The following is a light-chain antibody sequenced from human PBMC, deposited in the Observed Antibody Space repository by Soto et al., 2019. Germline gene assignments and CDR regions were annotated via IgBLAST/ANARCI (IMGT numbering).Light chain of an antibody. V-gene: IGLV1-36*01. J-gene: IGLJ3*02. CDR1: NSNIGNNA. CDR2: FDD. Sequence: QPVLTQPPSVSAAPRQRVTISCSGSNSNIGNNAVNWYQQVPGRAPKLLIHFDDRVPSGISYRFSGSKSGTSASLAISELQSEDEADYYCAAWDDSLNGPVFGGGTKLTVL. CDR3: AAWDDSLNGPV.